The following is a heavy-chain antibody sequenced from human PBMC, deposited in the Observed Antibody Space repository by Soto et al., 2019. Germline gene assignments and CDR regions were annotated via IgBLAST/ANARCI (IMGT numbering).Heavy chain of an antibody. CDR3: AREGIFRVVTPTSAYYYMDV. CDR1: GYTFTKFA. CDR2: INTYNGNT. Sequence: QVQLLQPGAEVKKPGASVKVSCKASGYTFTKFAISWVRQAPGQGLEWMGWINTYNGNTKYAQNLQGRVIMNTDTSTSTTYMELKRLRSDDTAVYFCAREGIFRVVTPTSAYYYMDVWGSGTTVTVSS. V-gene: IGHV1-18*01. D-gene: IGHD3-3*01. J-gene: IGHJ6*03.